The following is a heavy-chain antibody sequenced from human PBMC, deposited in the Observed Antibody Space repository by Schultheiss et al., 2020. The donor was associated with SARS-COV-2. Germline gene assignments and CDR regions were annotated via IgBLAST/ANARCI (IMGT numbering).Heavy chain of an antibody. CDR2: ISSSSSYI. CDR1: GFTFSSYS. CDR3: ARDGGGRYSYARDY. J-gene: IGHJ4*02. Sequence: GGSLRLSCAASGFTFSSYSMNWVRQAPGKGLEWVSSISSSSSYIYYADSLKGRFTISRDNAKNSLYLQMNSLRAEDTAVYYCARDGGGRYSYARDYWGQGTLVTVSS. D-gene: IGHD5-18*01. V-gene: IGHV3-21*01.